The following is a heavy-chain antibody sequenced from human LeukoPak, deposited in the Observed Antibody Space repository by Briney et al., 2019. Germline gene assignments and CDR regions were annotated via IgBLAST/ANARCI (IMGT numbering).Heavy chain of an antibody. CDR3: ARDLSSGSDLDY. CDR1: GYTLTGYY. J-gene: IGHJ4*02. V-gene: IGHV1-2*02. Sequence: ASVKVSRRASGYTLTGYYMHWVRQAPGQGLEWMGWINPNSGGTNYAQKFQGRVTMTRETSISTAYMELSTPRSDDTAVYYCARDLSSGSDLDYWGQGTLVTVSS. CDR2: INPNSGGT. D-gene: IGHD6-19*01.